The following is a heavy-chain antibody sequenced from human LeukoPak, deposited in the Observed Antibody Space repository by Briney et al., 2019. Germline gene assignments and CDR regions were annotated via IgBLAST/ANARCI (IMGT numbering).Heavy chain of an antibody. CDR1: GDSVFSVSAS. Sequence: SQTLSLTCAISGDSVFSVSASWNWIRQSPSRGLEWLGRTYYRSKWYNDYAVSVKSRITINPDTSKNQFSLQLNSVTPEDTAVYYCARVGENSSSPSAAAFDIWGQGTMVTVSS. V-gene: IGHV6-1*01. CDR3: ARVGENSSSPSAAAFDI. CDR2: TYYRSKWYN. J-gene: IGHJ3*02. D-gene: IGHD6-6*01.